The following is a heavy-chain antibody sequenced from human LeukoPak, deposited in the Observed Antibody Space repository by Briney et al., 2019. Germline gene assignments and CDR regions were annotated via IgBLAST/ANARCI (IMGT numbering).Heavy chain of an antibody. J-gene: IGHJ4*02. CDR1: GFTFSSDA. CDR2: ISGSGGST. Sequence: GGSLRLSCAASGFTFSSDAMSWVRQAPGKGLEWVSAISGSGGSTYYADSVKGRFTISRDNSKNTLYLQMNSLRAEDTAVYYCAKLTGSPYYFDYWGQGTLVTVSS. V-gene: IGHV3-23*01. CDR3: AKLTGSPYYFDY. D-gene: IGHD1-1*01.